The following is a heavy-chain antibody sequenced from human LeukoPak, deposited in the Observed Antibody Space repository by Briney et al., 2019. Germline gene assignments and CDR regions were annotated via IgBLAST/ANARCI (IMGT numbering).Heavy chain of an antibody. D-gene: IGHD1-26*01. J-gene: IGHJ4*02. Sequence: ASVKVSCKASGYTFTSYDINWVRQATGQGLEWMGRMNPNSGNTGYAQKFQGRVTMTRSTSINTAYMELNSLTSEDTAVYYCARSSVGARRRIDYWGQGTLVTVSS. V-gene: IGHV1-8*01. CDR1: GYTFTSYD. CDR2: MNPNSGNT. CDR3: ARSSVGARRRIDY.